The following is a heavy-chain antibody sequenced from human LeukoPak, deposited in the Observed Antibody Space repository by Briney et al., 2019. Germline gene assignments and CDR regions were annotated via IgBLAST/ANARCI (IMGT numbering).Heavy chain of an antibody. D-gene: IGHD2-21*01. CDR1: GFTFTNHW. CDR3: ASPYCGRIACYGGNY. CDR2: ISSDGRIT. J-gene: IGHJ4*02. Sequence: PGGSLRLSCAASGFTFTNHWMHWVRQAPGKGLVWVSRISSDGRITNYADSVKGRFTISRDNAKNTLYLQMSSLRAEDTAVYYCASPYCGRIACYGGNYWGQGTLVTVSS. V-gene: IGHV3-74*01.